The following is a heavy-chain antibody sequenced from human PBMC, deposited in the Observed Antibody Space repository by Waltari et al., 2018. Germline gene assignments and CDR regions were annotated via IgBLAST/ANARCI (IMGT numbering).Heavy chain of an antibody. CDR3: ASTLRGRMGYFDY. CDR2: IIPIFGTA. CDR1: GGTFSSYA. Sequence: QVQLVQPGAEVKKPGSSVKVSCKASGGTFSSYAISGVRQAPGQGLEWMGGIIPIFGTANYAQKFQGRVTITADESTSTAYMELSSLRSEDTAVYYCASTLRGRMGYFDYWGQGTLVTVSS. J-gene: IGHJ4*02. D-gene: IGHD2-15*01. V-gene: IGHV1-69*01.